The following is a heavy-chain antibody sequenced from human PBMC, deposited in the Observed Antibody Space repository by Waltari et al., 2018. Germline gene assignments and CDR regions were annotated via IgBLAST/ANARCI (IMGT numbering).Heavy chain of an antibody. V-gene: IGHV3-21*01. CDR1: GFTFSSYS. CDR2: ISSSISYI. CDR3: ARKAAAGIDY. J-gene: IGHJ4*02. Sequence: EVQLVESGGGRVKAGGSLRLSGAASGFTFSSYSMNWVRQAAGKGLEWVSSISSSISYIYSADAVKRRFTISRANAKTPLLLQMNSPRAEDTAVYYCARKAAAGIDYWGQGTLVTVSS. D-gene: IGHD6-13*01.